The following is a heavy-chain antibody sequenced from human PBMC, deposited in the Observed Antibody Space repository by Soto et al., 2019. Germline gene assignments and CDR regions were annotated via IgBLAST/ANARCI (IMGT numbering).Heavy chain of an antibody. J-gene: IGHJ3*02. CDR1: GFTFSTYA. D-gene: IGHD4-17*01. V-gene: IGHV3-23*01. Sequence: TGGSLRLSCEASGFTFSTYAISWVRQAPGKGLEWVSALTPSGGERFYADSVKGRFTISRDNSMNALYLQMNSLRIEDTAVYYCAHPRGYGVFDAYDIWGQGTMVTVSS. CDR3: AHPRGYGVFDAYDI. CDR2: LTPSGGER.